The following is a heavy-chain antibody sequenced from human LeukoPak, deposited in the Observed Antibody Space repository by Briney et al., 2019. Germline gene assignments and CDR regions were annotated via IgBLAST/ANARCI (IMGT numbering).Heavy chain of an antibody. CDR2: IWCGGSNT. CDR3: ARDIGTWPRSYFDY. Sequence: GGSLRLSCAASGFTFSSYGFHWVRHSPDKGREWVALIWCGGSNTEYGDCVKARFTISRHSSANTVYLNMHKLRREHGAVYYCARDIGTWPRSYFDYWGQGTLVAVPS. D-gene: IGHD6-6*01. J-gene: IGHJ4*02. V-gene: IGHV3-33*01. CDR1: GFTFSSYG.